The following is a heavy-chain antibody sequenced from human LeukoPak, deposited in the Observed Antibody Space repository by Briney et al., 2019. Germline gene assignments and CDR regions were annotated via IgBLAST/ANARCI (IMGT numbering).Heavy chain of an antibody. Sequence: GGSLRLSCAVSGITLSNYGMSWVRQAPGKGLEWVAGISDSAGKTNYADSVKGRFTISRDNSKNTLYLQMNSLRAEDTAVYYCAKRASSGPTNYYFDYWGQGTLVTVSS. J-gene: IGHJ4*02. CDR2: ISDSAGKT. D-gene: IGHD3-22*01. CDR3: AKRASSGPTNYYFDY. CDR1: GITLSNYG. V-gene: IGHV3-23*01.